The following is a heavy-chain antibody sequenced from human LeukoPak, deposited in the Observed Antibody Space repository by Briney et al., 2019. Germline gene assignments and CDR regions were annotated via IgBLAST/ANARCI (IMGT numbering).Heavy chain of an antibody. CDR2: INPSGGST. J-gene: IGHJ3*02. V-gene: IGHV1-46*01. D-gene: IGHD3-10*01. Sequence: ASVQVSCKASGYTFTSQYVHWVRQAPGRGLEWMGIINPSGGSTRYAQKFQGRVTMTRDTSTSTVYMELKRLRSEDTAVYYCASWFGENDALDIWGQGTMVTVSS. CDR1: GYTFTSQY. CDR3: ASWFGENDALDI.